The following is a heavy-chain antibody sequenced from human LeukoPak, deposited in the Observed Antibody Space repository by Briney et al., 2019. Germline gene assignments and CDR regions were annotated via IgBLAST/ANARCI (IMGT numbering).Heavy chain of an antibody. CDR3: ARLFASGGYYYLDY. J-gene: IGHJ4*02. CDR2: VYYYRGST. D-gene: IGHD3-22*01. V-gene: IGHV4-31*03. CDR1: GGSINTGGNY. Sequence: SQTLSLTCTVPGGSINTGGNYWSWIRQHPGKGLEWIGDVYYYRGSTHYTPSLKSRLTRSIDTSKNQFSLRLSSVTAADTAVYFCARLFASGGYYYLDYWGQGTLVTVSS.